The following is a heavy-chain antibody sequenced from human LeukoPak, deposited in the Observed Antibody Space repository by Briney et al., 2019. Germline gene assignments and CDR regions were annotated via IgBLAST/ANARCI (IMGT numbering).Heavy chain of an antibody. CDR2: IDWDDDK. J-gene: IGHJ4*02. CDR3: ARTYCSTGSCYFLFDY. Sequence: SGPALVKPTQPLTLTCTFSGFSVSSTGMRVSWIRQPPGKALEWLARIDWDDDKFYSTSLRTRLTISKDTSKNQVVLTMTNMDPVDTATYYCARTYCSTGSCYFLFDYWGQGTLVTVSS. CDR1: GFSVSSTGMR. V-gene: IGHV2-70*04. D-gene: IGHD2-15*01.